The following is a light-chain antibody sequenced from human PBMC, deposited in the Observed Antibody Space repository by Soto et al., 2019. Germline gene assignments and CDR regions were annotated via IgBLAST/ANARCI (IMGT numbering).Light chain of an antibody. CDR3: KSYAGSNTYV. V-gene: IGLV2-8*01. J-gene: IGLJ1*01. CDR2: EVV. CDR1: KSDIGVYDF. Sequence: GLTQPPSASGSPGQSVTISCTGTKSDIGVYDFVSWYQHHPGKAPRLIIYEVVQRPSGVPDRFSGSKSGNTASLTVSGLQAADEADYFCKSYAGSNTYVFGSGTKVTVL.